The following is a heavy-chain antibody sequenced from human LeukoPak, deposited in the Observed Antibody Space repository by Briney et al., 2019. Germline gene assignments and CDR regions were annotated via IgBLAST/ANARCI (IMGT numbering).Heavy chain of an antibody. J-gene: IGHJ4*02. Sequence: SETLSLTCAVSGVSIYSGNWWIWVRPPPGKGLEWIGEIYHSGSTKYNPSLKRRVTISVDKSKNQFSLRLSSVTAADTAVYYCARGPLIDYWGQGTLVTVSS. CDR3: ARGPLIDY. CDR1: GVSIYSGNW. V-gene: IGHV4-4*02. CDR2: IYHSGST.